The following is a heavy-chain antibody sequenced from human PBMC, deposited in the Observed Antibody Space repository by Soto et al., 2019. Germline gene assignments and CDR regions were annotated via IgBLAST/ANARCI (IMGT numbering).Heavy chain of an antibody. CDR2: INHSGST. Sequence: SETLSLTCAFYGRSFSGYYWSWIRQPPGKGLEWIGEINHSGSTNYNPSLKSRVTISVDTSKNQFSLKLSSVTPDDTAVYYCARDHLGSYFDFWGQGTLVTVSS. V-gene: IGHV4-34*01. D-gene: IGHD2-15*01. CDR3: ARDHLGSYFDF. J-gene: IGHJ4*02. CDR1: GRSFSGYY.